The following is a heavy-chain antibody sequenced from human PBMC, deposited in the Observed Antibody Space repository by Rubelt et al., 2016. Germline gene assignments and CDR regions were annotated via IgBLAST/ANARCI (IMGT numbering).Heavy chain of an antibody. J-gene: IGHJ4*02. Sequence: RSLRLSCAASGFTFSDYAMHWVRQAPGKGLEWVAVISFDGSNEYYADSVKGRFTISRDNAKNSLYLLMNSLRVDDTAVYYCASDTYYYDRSSNEDYWGQGTLVTVSS. D-gene: IGHD3-9*01. CDR1: GFTFSDYA. CDR3: ASDTYYYDRSSNEDY. CDR2: ISFDGSNE. V-gene: IGHV3-30*04.